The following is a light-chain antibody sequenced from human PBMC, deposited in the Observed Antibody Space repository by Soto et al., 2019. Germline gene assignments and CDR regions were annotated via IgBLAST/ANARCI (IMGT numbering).Light chain of an antibody. Sequence: EIVLTHSPATLSLSPGERATLSCRVSQSVSSYLAWYQQKPGQAPRLLIYDPSNRANVIPARFSGSGSGTDFTHTISSLEPEHFAVYYCRQCSNWPPSTFGQGTKLEIK. CDR2: DPS. CDR1: QSVSSY. V-gene: IGKV3-11*01. CDR3: RQCSNWPPST. J-gene: IGKJ2*01.